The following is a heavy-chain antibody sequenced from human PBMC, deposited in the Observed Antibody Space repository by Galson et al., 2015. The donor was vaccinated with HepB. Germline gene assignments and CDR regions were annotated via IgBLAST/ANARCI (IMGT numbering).Heavy chain of an antibody. Sequence: SVKVSCKASGYTFTSYGISWVRQAPGKGLEWMGGFDPEDGETIYAQKFQGRVTMTEDTSTDTAYMELSSLRSEDTAVYYCATSPLDTAMVHLFDHWGQGTLVTVSS. CDR3: ATSPLDTAMVHLFDH. J-gene: IGHJ4*02. V-gene: IGHV1-24*01. CDR1: GYTFTSYG. D-gene: IGHD5-18*01. CDR2: FDPEDGET.